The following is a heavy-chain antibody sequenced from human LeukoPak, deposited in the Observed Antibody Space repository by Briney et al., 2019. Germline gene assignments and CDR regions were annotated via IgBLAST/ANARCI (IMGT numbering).Heavy chain of an antibody. V-gene: IGHV3-23*01. D-gene: IGHD3-10*01. CDR1: GFTFSSYA. CDR3: AKGHYGSGSDPFDY. CDR2: ISGSGGST. Sequence: PGGSLRLSCAASGFTFSSYAMSWVRQAPGKGLEWVSGISGSGGSTYYADSVRGRFTISRDNSKNTLYLQMNSLRAEDTAVYYCAKGHYGSGSDPFDYWGQGTLVTVSS. J-gene: IGHJ4*02.